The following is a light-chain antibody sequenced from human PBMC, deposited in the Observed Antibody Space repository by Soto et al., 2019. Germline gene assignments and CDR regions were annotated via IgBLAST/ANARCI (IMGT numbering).Light chain of an antibody. CDR1: PNDVGGYNA. Sequence: QSVLTQPPSASGSPGQSVTISCTGTPNDVGGYNAVSWYQQYPGKAPKLMIYDVSKRPSGVPDRFSGSKSGNTASLTVSGLQAEDEANYYCSSYAGSNVLFGGGTKVTVL. CDR2: DVS. CDR3: SSYAGSNVL. J-gene: IGLJ2*01. V-gene: IGLV2-8*01.